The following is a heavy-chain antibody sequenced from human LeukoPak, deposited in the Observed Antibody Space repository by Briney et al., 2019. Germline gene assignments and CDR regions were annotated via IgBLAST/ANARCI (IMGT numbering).Heavy chain of an antibody. J-gene: IGHJ4*02. CDR3: ARELPLVGAYYFDY. CDR2: LYPSGRT. CDR1: GGSISLSF. Sequence: SETLSLTCTVSGGSISLSFWSWLRQPAGKGLEWVGRLYPSGRTENNPSLKSRVSISLDAPKSQFSLRLTSVTAADTAVYYCARELPLVGAYYFDYWGQGTLVTVSS. D-gene: IGHD1-26*01. V-gene: IGHV4-4*07.